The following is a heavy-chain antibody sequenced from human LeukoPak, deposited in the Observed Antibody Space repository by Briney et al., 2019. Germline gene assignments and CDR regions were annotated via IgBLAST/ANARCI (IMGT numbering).Heavy chain of an antibody. J-gene: IGHJ4*02. V-gene: IGHV3-23*01. D-gene: IGHD5-18*01. Sequence: GGSLRLSCAASGLTFSSYAMTWVRQAPGKGLEWVSTINGGGGSTYYADSVKGRFTISRDNSKNMLYLQMNSLRAEDTAAYYCAKDRRDTAMVNYFDYWGQGTLVTVSS. CDR2: INGGGGST. CDR1: GLTFSSYA. CDR3: AKDRRDTAMVNYFDY.